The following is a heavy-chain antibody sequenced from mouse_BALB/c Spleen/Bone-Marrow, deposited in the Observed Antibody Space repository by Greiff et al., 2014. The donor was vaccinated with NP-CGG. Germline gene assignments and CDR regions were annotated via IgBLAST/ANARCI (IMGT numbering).Heavy chain of an antibody. D-gene: IGHD1-1*01. CDR2: IIPFNDGT. CDR1: GYTFTDYV. V-gene: IGHV1-14*01. CDR3: ARWDYGIRFYFDY. J-gene: IGHJ2*01. Sequence: EVQLQQSGPELVRPGALVKMSCKASGYTFTDYVIHWVKQKPGQGLEWIGYIIPFNDGTKYNEKFKGKATLTSDKSSTTTYMELSSLTSEDSAVYFCARWDYGIRFYFDYWGQGTTLTVSS.